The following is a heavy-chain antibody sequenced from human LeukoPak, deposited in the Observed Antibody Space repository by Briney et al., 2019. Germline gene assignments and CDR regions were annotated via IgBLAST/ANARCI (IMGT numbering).Heavy chain of an antibody. CDR3: AREIVAGLGVSFDI. Sequence: PSETLSLTCAVYGGSFSAYYWSWLRQPAGKEPEWIGRIYPLETTNYNPSLKSRVAISVDTSKNQFSLKLSSVTAAATAVYYCAREIVAGLGVSFDIWGQGTMVTVSS. V-gene: IGHV4-59*10. CDR2: IYPLETT. J-gene: IGHJ3*02. CDR1: GGSFSAYY. D-gene: IGHD5-12*01.